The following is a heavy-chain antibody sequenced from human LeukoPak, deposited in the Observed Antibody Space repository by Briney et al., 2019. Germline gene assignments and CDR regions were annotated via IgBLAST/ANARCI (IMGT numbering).Heavy chain of an antibody. Sequence: GGSLRLSCAASGFSFSSFWTTWVRQAPGKGLEWVANIKEDGSRNHCVDSVKGRFTISRDNAKNSLFLQMSSLRVEDTAVYYCARANNAGWFDYWGQGTLVTVSS. CDR3: ARANNAGWFDY. CDR2: IKEDGSRN. V-gene: IGHV3-7*04. D-gene: IGHD6-19*01. CDR1: GFSFSSFW. J-gene: IGHJ4*02.